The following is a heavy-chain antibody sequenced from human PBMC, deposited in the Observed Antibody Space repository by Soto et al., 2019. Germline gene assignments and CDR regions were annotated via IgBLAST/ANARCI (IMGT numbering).Heavy chain of an antibody. D-gene: IGHD2-15*01. Sequence: PGGSLRLSCAASGFTFSSYWMSWVRQAPGKGLEWVANIKQSRSEKYYVDSVKGRFTISRDNAKNSLYMQMNSLRAEDTAVYYCARDQAYCTGGNCYPNYFDYWGQGTLVTVSS. J-gene: IGHJ4*02. CDR2: IKQSRSEK. CDR3: ARDQAYCTGGNCYPNYFDY. V-gene: IGHV3-7*01. CDR1: GFTFSSYW.